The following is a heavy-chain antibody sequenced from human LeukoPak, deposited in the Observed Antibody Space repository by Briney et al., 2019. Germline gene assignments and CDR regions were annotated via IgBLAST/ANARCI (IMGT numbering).Heavy chain of an antibody. J-gene: IGHJ3*02. Sequence: PSETLSLTCTVSGGSISSDSYYWSWIRQPAGKGLEWIGRIYTSGSTNYSPSLTSRVTISVDTSKNQFSLKLSSVTAADTAVYYCARGHISNDAFDIWGQGTMVTVSS. D-gene: IGHD2/OR15-2a*01. CDR2: IYTSGST. CDR1: GGSISSDSYY. CDR3: ARGHISNDAFDI. V-gene: IGHV4-61*02.